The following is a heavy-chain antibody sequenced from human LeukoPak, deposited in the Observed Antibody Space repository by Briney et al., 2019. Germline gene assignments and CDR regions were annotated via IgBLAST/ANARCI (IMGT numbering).Heavy chain of an antibody. CDR2: IYTSGST. D-gene: IGHD2-2*01. J-gene: IGHJ5*02. Sequence: SETLSLTCTVSGGSISSGSYYWSWIRQPAGKGLEWIGRIYTSGSTNYNPSLKSRVTISVDTSKNQFSLKLGSVTAADTAVYYCARDGSKFHTSCCSWFDPWGQGTLVTVSS. CDR1: GGSISSGSYY. CDR3: ARDGSKFHTSCCSWFDP. V-gene: IGHV4-61*02.